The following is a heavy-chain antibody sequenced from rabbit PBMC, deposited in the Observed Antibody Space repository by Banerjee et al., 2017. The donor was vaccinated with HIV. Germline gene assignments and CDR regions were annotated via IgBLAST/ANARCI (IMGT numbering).Heavy chain of an antibody. D-gene: IGHD5-1*01. CDR1: GIDFSTYYF. CDR3: ARDKGDL. Sequence: QSLEESGGDLVKPGASLTLTCTASGIDFSTYYFMCWVRQAPGKGLEWIGCIDTSSAGTWYASWVNGRFTISKTSSTTVTLQMTSLAAADTATYFCARDKGDLWGQGTLVTVS. CDR2: IDTSSAGT. V-gene: IGHV1S40*01. J-gene: IGHJ6*01.